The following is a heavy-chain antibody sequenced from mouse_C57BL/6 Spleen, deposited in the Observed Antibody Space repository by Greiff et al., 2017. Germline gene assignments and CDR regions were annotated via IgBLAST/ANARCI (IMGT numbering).Heavy chain of an antibody. CDR3: TRSGSSYWYFDV. J-gene: IGHJ1*03. CDR1: GYTFTDYE. V-gene: IGHV1-15*01. D-gene: IGHD1-1*01. CDR2: IDPETGGT. Sequence: QVQLQQSGAELVRPGASVTLSCKASGYTFTDYEMHWVKQTPVHGLEWIGAIDPETGGTAYNQKFKGKAILTADKSSSTAYMELRSLTSEDSAVYYSTRSGSSYWYFDVWGTGTTVTVSS.